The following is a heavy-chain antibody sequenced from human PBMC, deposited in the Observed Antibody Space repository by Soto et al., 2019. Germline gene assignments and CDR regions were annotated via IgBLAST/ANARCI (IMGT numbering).Heavy chain of an antibody. CDR2: VSASGYDT. CDR3: AKEASVPRFGECWYFDL. CDR1: ELLFSTYG. V-gene: IGHV3-23*01. D-gene: IGHD3-10*01. Sequence: EVQLLESGGGLVQPGGSLRLSCAASELLFSTYGMTWVRQAPGKGLEWVSSVSASGYDTYYADSVRGRFVTSRDNAKNTLSLQEYRLRAEDTAVYYCAKEASVPRFGECWYFDLWGRGNLVTVSS. J-gene: IGHJ2*01.